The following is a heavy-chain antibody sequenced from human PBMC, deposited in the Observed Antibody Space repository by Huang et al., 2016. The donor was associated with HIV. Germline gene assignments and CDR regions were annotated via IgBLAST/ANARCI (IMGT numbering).Heavy chain of an antibody. D-gene: IGHD6-19*01. CDR1: GFTFSNYA. V-gene: IGHV3-30-3*01. CDR2: ISYDGSNK. J-gene: IGHJ6*03. Sequence: QVQLVESGGGVVQPGRSLRLSCAASGFTFSNYARHWVRQAAGKGLEWVAVISYDGSNKYYTDSVKGRFTISRDNSKNALYLQMNSLRAEDTAVYYCARRAVAGIYYYYYMDVWGKGTTVTVSS. CDR3: ARRAVAGIYYYYYMDV.